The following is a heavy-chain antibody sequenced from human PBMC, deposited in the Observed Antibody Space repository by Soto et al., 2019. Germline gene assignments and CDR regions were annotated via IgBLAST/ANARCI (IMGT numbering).Heavy chain of an antibody. V-gene: IGHV4-59*08. J-gene: IGHJ5*02. CDR1: GGSISSYY. CDR3: ARHVYEFWGGYQNWFDP. CDR2: IYYSGST. D-gene: IGHD3-3*01. Sequence: SETLSLTCTVSGGSISSYYWSWIRRPPGKGLEWIGYIYYSGSTNYNPSLKSRVTISVDTSKNQFSLKLSSVTAADTAVYYCARHVYEFWGGYQNWFDPWGQGTLVTVSS.